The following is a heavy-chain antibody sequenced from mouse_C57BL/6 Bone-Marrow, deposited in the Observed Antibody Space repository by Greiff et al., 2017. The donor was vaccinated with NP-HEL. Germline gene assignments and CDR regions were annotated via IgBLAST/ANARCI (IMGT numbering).Heavy chain of an antibody. V-gene: IGHV5-6*01. CDR2: ISSGGSYT. CDR1: GFTFSSYG. D-gene: IGHD1-1*01. Sequence: DVQLVESGGDLVKPGGSLKLSCAASGFTFSSYGMSWVRQTPDKRLEWVATISSGGSYTYYPDSVKGRFTISRDNAKNTLYLQMSSLKSEDTAMYYCARRGTTVVDYWGQGTTLTVPS. CDR3: ARRGTTVVDY. J-gene: IGHJ2*01.